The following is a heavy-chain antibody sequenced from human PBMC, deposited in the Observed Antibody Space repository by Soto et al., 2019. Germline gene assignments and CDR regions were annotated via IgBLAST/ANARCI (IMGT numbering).Heavy chain of an antibody. V-gene: IGHV1-69*06. CDR2: IIPIFGTA. Sequence: QVQLVQSGAEVKKPGSSVKVSCKASGGTFSSYAISWVRQAPGQGLEWMGGIIPIFGTANYAQKFQGRVTITADKSTSTAYMELSSLRSVDTAVYYCARAEPRVVTATPHFDYWGQGTLVTVSS. CDR1: GGTFSSYA. J-gene: IGHJ4*02. CDR3: ARAEPRVVTATPHFDY. D-gene: IGHD2-21*02.